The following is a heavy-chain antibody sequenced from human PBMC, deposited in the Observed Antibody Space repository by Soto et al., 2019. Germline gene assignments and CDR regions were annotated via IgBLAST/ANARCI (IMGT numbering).Heavy chain of an antibody. V-gene: IGHV4-61*01. D-gene: IGHD3-3*01. CDR1: GGFVSSGSYY. J-gene: IGHJ4*02. CDR2: VYYNGST. CDR3: ARAGTIGVGYYFDY. Sequence: SETLSLTCTVSGGFVSSGSYYWTWIRQPPGKGLEFVGYVYYNGSTNYNPSLKSRVTISIDTSKDQFSLRLRSVSAADTAVYYCARAGTIGVGYYFDYWGQGTLVTVSP.